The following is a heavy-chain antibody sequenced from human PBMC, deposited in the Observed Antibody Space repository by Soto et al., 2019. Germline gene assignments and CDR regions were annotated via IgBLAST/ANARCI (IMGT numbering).Heavy chain of an antibody. V-gene: IGHV3-30*04. CDR3: ARWGTTGGLDV. J-gene: IGHJ1*01. CDR1: GFTFGSYA. Sequence: QVQLVESGGGVVQPGTSLRVSCVGSGFTFGSYAIPWVRQAPGKGLEWVALTSYDGSDKYYGDSVRGRFTISRDNSRNTVDLQMDSLRLEDTALYYCARWGTTGGLDVWGQGTLVSVSS. CDR2: TSYDGSDK. D-gene: IGHD3-16*01.